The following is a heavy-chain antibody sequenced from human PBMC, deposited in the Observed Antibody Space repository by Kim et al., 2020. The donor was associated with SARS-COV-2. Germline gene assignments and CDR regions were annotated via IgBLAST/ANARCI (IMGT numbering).Heavy chain of an antibody. J-gene: IGHJ6*02. V-gene: IGHV4-38-2*02. Sequence: SETLSLTCTVSGYSISSGYYWGWIRQPPGKGLEWIGSIYHSGSTYYNPSLKSRVTISVDTSKNQFSLKLSSVTAADTAVYYCATTTRGGDYYYYGMDVWGQGTTVTVSS. CDR1: GYSISSGYY. CDR3: ATTTRGGDYYYYGMDV. D-gene: IGHD3-10*01. CDR2: IYHSGST.